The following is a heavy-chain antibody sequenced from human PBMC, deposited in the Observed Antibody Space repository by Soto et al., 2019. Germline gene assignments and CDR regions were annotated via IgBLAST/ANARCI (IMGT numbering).Heavy chain of an antibody. J-gene: IGHJ5*02. D-gene: IGHD3-3*01. Sequence: QVQLQQWGAGLLKPSETLSLTCAVDGGSSSGYFWSWIRQPPGKGLEWIGEINLSGRSDYNPSLKSRVTISVDTSKNQFSLNLTSVTAADTGVYFCARAEWLHYFDPWGQGTLVTVSS. CDR2: INLSGRS. V-gene: IGHV4-34*01. CDR1: GGSSSGYF. CDR3: ARAEWLHYFDP.